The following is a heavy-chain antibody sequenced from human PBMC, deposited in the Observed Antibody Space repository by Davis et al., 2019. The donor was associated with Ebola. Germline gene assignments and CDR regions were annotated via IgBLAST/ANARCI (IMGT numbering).Heavy chain of an antibody. CDR2: ISYDGSNK. CDR3: ARAGGYCSSTSCYFGY. Sequence: GESLKISCAASGFTFSSYAMHWVRQAPGKGLEWVAVISYDGSNKYYADSVKGRFTISRDNSKNTLYLQMNSLRAEDTAVYYCARAGGYCSSTSCYFGYWGQGTLVTVSS. J-gene: IGHJ4*02. CDR1: GFTFSSYA. V-gene: IGHV3-30-3*01. D-gene: IGHD2-2*01.